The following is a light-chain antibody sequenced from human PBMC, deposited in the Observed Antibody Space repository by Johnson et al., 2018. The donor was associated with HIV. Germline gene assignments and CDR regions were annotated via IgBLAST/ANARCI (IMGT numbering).Light chain of an antibody. CDR2: DNN. CDR3: GTWDSSLSALYV. V-gene: IGLV1-51*01. CDR1: SSNIGNNY. J-gene: IGLJ1*01. Sequence: QSVLTQPPSVSAAPGQKVTISCSGSSSNIGNNYVSWYQQLPGTAPKLLIYDNNKRPSGVPDRFSASKSGTSATLDITVLQTGDDAYYYCGTWDSSLSALYVVGTGTKVTGL.